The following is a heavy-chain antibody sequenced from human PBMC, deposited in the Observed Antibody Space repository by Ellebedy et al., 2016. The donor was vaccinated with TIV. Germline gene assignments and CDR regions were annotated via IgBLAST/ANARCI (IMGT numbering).Heavy chain of an antibody. CDR1: GFNFSIYY. CDR3: ARGENRDGMDV. J-gene: IGHJ6*02. V-gene: IGHV3-21*01. Sequence: PGGSLRLSCAPSGFNFSIYYMNWVRQVAGKGLEWISSINPSSGYIYYADSVRGRFTMSRDSAKKFLYLQMNSLRAEDTAVYYCARGENRDGMDVWGQGTSVIVSS. D-gene: IGHD2/OR15-2a*01. CDR2: INPSSGYI.